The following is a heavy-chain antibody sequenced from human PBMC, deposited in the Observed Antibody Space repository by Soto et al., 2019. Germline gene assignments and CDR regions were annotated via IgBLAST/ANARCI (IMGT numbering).Heavy chain of an antibody. D-gene: IGHD2-15*01. V-gene: IGHV3-23*01. CDR2: ISGSGGST. J-gene: IGHJ3*02. CDR1: RFTFSCYA. Sequence: EVQLLESGGGLVQPGGSLRLSCAASRFTFSCYAMSWVRQAPGKGLEWVSAISGSGGSTYYADSVKGRFTISRDNSKNTLYLQMNSLRAEDTAVYYCAKDHIVVVVAAIGAFDIWGQGTMVTVSS. CDR3: AKDHIVVVVAAIGAFDI.